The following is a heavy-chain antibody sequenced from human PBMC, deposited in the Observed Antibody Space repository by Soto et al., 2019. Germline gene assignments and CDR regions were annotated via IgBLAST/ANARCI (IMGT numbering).Heavy chain of an antibody. J-gene: IGHJ6*02. CDR1: GGSISSSSYY. CDR2: IYYSGST. D-gene: IGHD3-10*01. CDR3: ARPPRGDYYYGMDV. V-gene: IGHV4-39*01. Sequence: SETLSLTCTVSGGSISSSSYYWGWVRQPPGKGLEWIGSIYYSGSTYYNPSLKSRVTISVDTSKNQFSLKLSSVTAADTAVYCCARPPRGDYYYGMDVWGQGTTVTVSS.